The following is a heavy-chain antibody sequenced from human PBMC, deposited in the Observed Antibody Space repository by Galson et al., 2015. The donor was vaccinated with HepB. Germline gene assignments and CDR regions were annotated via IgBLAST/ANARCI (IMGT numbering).Heavy chain of an antibody. CDR3: TASGTVLYYYGMDV. V-gene: IGHV3-15*01. J-gene: IGHJ6*02. CDR2: IKSKTDGGTT. Sequence: SLRLSCAASGFTFSNAWMSWVRQAPGKGLEGVGRIKSKTDGGTTDYAAPVKGRFTISRDDSKNTLYLQMNSLKTEDTAVYYCTASGTVLYYYGMDVWGQGATVTVSS. D-gene: IGHD6-25*01. CDR1: GFTFSNAW.